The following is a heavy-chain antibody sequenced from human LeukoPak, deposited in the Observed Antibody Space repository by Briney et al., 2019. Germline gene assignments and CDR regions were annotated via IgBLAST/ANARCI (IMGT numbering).Heavy chain of an antibody. Sequence: GASVKVSCKASGYTLTSYFMHWVRQAPGQGLEWMGIINPSGGSTSYAQKFQGRVTMTRDTSTSMVYMELTSLRSEDTAVYYCARDPEGSGCYFDYWGQGTLVTVSS. D-gene: IGHD6-19*01. CDR3: ARDPEGSGCYFDY. CDR2: INPSGGST. CDR1: GYTLTSYF. J-gene: IGHJ4*02. V-gene: IGHV1-46*01.